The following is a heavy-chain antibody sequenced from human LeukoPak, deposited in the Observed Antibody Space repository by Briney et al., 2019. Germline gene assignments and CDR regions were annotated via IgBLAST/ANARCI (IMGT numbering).Heavy chain of an antibody. CDR3: AKGAGPRDDAFDI. V-gene: IGHV3-30*02. CDR2: IWYGGSNK. J-gene: IGHJ3*02. Sequence: GGSLRLSCAASGFTFSIYAMSWVRQAPGKGLEWVAVIWYGGSNKYYADSVKGRFTISRDNSKNTLYLQMNSLRAEDTAVYYCAKGAGPRDDAFDIWGQGTMVTVSS. CDR1: GFTFSIYA.